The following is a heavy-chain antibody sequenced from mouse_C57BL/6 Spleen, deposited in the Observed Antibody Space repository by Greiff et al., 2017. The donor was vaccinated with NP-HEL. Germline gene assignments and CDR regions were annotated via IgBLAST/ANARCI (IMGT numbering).Heavy chain of an antibody. CDR3: ARRERGYFDY. CDR2: INPNNGGT. Sequence: EVQLQQSGPELVKPGASVKISCKASGYTFTDYYMNWVKQSHGKSLEWIGDINPNNGGTSYNQKFKGKATLTVDKSSSTAYMELRSLTSEDSAVYYCARRERGYFDYWGQGTTLTVSS. J-gene: IGHJ2*01. V-gene: IGHV1-26*01. CDR1: GYTFTDYY.